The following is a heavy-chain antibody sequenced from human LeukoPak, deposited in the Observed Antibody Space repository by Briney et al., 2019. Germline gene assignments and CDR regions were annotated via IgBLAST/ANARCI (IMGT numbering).Heavy chain of an antibody. CDR3: ARDSRYYDFWSGYLDN. D-gene: IGHD3-3*01. CDR2: ISSSSSTI. J-gene: IGHJ4*02. CDR1: GFTFSSYS. Sequence: PGGSLRLSCAASGFTFSSYSMNWVRQAPGKGLEWVSYISSSSSTIYYADSVKGRFTISRDNAKNSLYLQMNSLRAEDTAVYYCARDSRYYDFWSGYLDNWGQGTLVTVSS. V-gene: IGHV3-48*01.